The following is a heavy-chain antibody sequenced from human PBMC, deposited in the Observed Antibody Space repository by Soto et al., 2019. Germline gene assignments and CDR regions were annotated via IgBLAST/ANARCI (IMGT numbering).Heavy chain of an antibody. Sequence: SETMSLTCTVSGGSIRGSCCCWVRIRQPPGKGLEWIGSIYYSGSTYYNPSLKSRVTISVDTSKNQFSLKLSSVTAADTAVYYCARPRFSGPGRYCTNGVCPHRPYYYYYGMDVWGQGTTVTVSS. CDR3: ARPRFSGPGRYCTNGVCPHRPYYYYYGMDV. J-gene: IGHJ6*02. D-gene: IGHD2-8*01. CDR2: IYYSGST. CDR1: GGSIRGSCCC. V-gene: IGHV4-39*01.